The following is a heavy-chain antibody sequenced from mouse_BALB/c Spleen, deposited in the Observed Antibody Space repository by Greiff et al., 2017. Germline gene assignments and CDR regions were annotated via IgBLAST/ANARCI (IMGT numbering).Heavy chain of an antibody. Sequence: VQLQQSGAELVKPGASVKLSCTASGFNIKDTYMHWVKQRPEQGLEWIGRIDPANGNTKYDPKFQGKATITADTSSNTAYLQLSSLTSEDTAVYYCARSKTWDWYFDGWGAGTTVTVSS. J-gene: IGHJ1*01. V-gene: IGHV14-3*02. CDR2: IDPANGNT. CDR1: GFNIKDTY. CDR3: ARSKTWDWYFDG.